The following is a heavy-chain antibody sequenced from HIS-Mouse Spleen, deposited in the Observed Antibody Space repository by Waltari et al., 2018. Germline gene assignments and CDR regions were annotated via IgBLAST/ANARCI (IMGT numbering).Heavy chain of an antibody. Sequence: QLQLQESGPGLVKPSAPLSPTCRVPVRSISSSSYYWCWLRKPPGKGLEWIGSIYYSGSTYYNPSLKSRVTISVDTSKNQFSLKLSSVTAADTAVYYCAREIPYSSSWYDWYFDLWGRGTLVTVSS. D-gene: IGHD6-13*01. CDR1: VRSISSSSYY. CDR3: AREIPYSSSWYDWYFDL. CDR2: IYYSGST. J-gene: IGHJ2*01. V-gene: IGHV4-39*07.